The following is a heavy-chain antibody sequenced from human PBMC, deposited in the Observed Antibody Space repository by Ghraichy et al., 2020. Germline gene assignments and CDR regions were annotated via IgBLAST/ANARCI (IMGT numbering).Heavy chain of an antibody. CDR3: TRDPDGYNANWYFDL. J-gene: IGHJ2*01. CDR1: GFTFGDHA. D-gene: IGHD5-24*01. CDR2: IRSNTYGGTT. V-gene: IGHV3-49*03. Sequence: GESLNISCTGSGFTFGDHAMTWFRQAPGKGLEWVSFIRSNTYGGTTEYAASVSGRFSISRDDSKSIVYLQMNSLKTEDTAVYYCTRDPDGYNANWYFDLWGRGTMVTVSS.